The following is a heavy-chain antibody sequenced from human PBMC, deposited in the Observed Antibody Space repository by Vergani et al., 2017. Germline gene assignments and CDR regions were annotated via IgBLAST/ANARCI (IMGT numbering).Heavy chain of an antibody. D-gene: IGHD3-9*01. Sequence: QVQLVESGGGVVQPGRSLRLSCAASGFTFSSYGMHWVRQAPGKGLEWVAVIWYDGSNKYYADSVKGRFTISRDNSKNTLYLQMNSLRAEDTAVYYCARQYYDILTGLYYYYYYGMDVWGQGTTVTVSS. J-gene: IGHJ6*02. V-gene: IGHV3-33*01. CDR1: GFTFSSYG. CDR2: IWYDGSNK. CDR3: ARQYYDILTGLYYYYYYGMDV.